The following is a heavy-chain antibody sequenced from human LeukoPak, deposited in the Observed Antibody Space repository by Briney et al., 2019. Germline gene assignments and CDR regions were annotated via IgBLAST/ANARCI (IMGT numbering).Heavy chain of an antibody. J-gene: IGHJ5*02. V-gene: IGHV1-2*02. CDR1: GYTFTDYY. Sequence: ASVKVSCKASGYTFTDYYMHWVRQAPGQGLEWMGWINPNSGGTNYAQKFQGRVTMTRDTSISTAYMELSRLRSDDTAVYYCATDNGSFGWFDPWGQGTLVTVSS. CDR3: ATDNGSFGWFDP. CDR2: INPNSGGT. D-gene: IGHD4-17*01.